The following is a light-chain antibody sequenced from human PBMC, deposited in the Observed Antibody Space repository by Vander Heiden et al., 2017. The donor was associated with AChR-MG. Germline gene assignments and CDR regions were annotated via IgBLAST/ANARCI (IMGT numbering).Light chain of an antibody. CDR3: QQYANSPRT. CDR2: GAS. CDR1: QSVSSSY. Sequence: EVVLTQSPGTLSLSPGERATLSCRADQSVSSSYLAWYQQKPGKALRLLIYGASNRATAIPDRFSGSGSGTDFTLTITRLEPEDFAVYYCQQYANSPRTFGQGTKVEIK. V-gene: IGKV3-20*01. J-gene: IGKJ1*01.